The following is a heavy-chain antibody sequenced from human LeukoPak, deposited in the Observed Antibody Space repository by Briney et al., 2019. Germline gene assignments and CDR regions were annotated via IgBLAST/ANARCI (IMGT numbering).Heavy chain of an antibody. D-gene: IGHD5-12*01. CDR3: ARGKYGGYFIDY. J-gene: IGHJ4*02. V-gene: IGHV3-23*01. CDR2: MSGSGSST. CDR1: GFTFGNYA. Sequence: GGSLRLSCAASGFTFGNYAMTWVRQAPGKGLEWVSSMSGSGSSTYFAESVKGRFTISRDNAKNTVYLQMNSLRAEDTAVYYCARGKYGGYFIDYWGQGTLVTVSS.